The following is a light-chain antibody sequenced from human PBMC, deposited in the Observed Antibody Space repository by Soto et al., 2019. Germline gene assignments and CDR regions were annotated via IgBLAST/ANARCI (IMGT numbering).Light chain of an antibody. Sequence: EIAMTQPPATLSVSPGERATLSCRASQSVSSDLAWYHQKPGQAPRLLIYGASTRATGIPARFSGSGSGTQFTLTINSLQSEDFAVYYCQQYNNWPRTFGQGTKVDIK. CDR1: QSVSSD. CDR3: QQYNNWPRT. V-gene: IGKV3-15*01. CDR2: GAS. J-gene: IGKJ1*01.